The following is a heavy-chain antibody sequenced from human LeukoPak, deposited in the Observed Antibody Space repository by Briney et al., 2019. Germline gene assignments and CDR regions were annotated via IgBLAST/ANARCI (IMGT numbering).Heavy chain of an antibody. Sequence: GASVKVSCKASGYTFTNYGISWVRQAPGQGLEWMGWISAYNGDTNYAQKLQGRVTMTTDTSTSTAYMELGTLRSDDTAVYYCAVRNRSSWSPFDFWGQGTLVTVSS. CDR2: ISAYNGDT. CDR1: GYTFTNYG. D-gene: IGHD6-13*01. J-gene: IGHJ4*02. V-gene: IGHV1-18*01. CDR3: AVRNRSSWSPFDF.